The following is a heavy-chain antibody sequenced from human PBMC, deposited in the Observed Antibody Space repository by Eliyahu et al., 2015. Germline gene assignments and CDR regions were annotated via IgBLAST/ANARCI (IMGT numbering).Heavy chain of an antibody. Sequence: EVQLVESGGGLVKPGGSLRLSCAASGFNFDYYSMNWVRQAPGKGLEWVSSIPSSSDWLYYADSVKGRFTISRDNAKNLLYLEMNSLRVEDTAVYYCARDQSTSSSGYYFDSWGQGTLVTVSS. V-gene: IGHV3-21*01. CDR2: IPSSSDWL. CDR1: GFNFDYYS. J-gene: IGHJ4*02. CDR3: ARDQSTSSSGYYFDS. D-gene: IGHD6-6*01.